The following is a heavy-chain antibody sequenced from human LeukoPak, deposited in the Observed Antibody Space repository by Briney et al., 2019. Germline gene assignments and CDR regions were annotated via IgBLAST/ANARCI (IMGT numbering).Heavy chain of an antibody. CDR1: GFTFSSYS. J-gene: IGHJ4*02. CDR2: ISSSSSTI. V-gene: IGHV3-48*01. CDR3: ARWGGYDFDY. Sequence: PGGSLRLSCAASGFTFSSYSMNWVRQAPGKGLEWVSYISSSSSTIYYADSVKGRFTISRDNAKNSLYLQMNSQRAEDTAVYYCARWGGYDFDYWGQGTLVTVSS. D-gene: IGHD5-12*01.